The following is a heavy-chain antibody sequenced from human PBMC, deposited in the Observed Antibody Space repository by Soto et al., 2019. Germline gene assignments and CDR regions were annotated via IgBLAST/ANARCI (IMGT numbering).Heavy chain of an antibody. Sequence: GGSLRLSCAASGFTLSDHYMDWVRQAPGKGLEWVGRTKNKANRYTTEYAASVNGRFTISRDDSKNSLYLQMNSLKTEDTAVYYCARWVSGSPDNWGQGTLVTVSS. D-gene: IGHD1-26*01. CDR1: GFTLSDHY. J-gene: IGHJ4*02. CDR2: TKNKANRYTT. CDR3: ARWVSGSPDN. V-gene: IGHV3-72*01.